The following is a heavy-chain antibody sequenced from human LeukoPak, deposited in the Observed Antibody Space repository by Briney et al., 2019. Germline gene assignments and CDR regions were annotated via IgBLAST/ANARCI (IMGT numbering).Heavy chain of an antibody. J-gene: IGHJ4*02. Sequence: SGPTLVNPPQTLTLTCTFSGFSLRTSGVGVGWIRQPPGKALEWLALIYGDGDKRYNPSLKSRLTITKDTSKNQVVLTMINMDPVDTATYYYAHVKLPYHFDYWGQGTLVTVSS. D-gene: IGHD5-24*01. CDR3: AHVKLPYHFDY. CDR1: GFSLRTSGVG. V-gene: IGHV2-5*02. CDR2: IYGDGDK.